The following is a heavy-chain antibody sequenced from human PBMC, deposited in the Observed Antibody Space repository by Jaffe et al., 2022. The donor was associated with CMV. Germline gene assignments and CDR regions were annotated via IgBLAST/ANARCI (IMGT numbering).Heavy chain of an antibody. V-gene: IGHV1-2*02. CDR3: ARERWAMVRGVNPKLLVDY. Sequence: QVQLVQSGAEVKKPGASVKVSCKASGYTFTGYYMHWVRQAPGQGLEWMGWINPNSGGTNYAQKFQGRVTMTRDTSISTAYMELSRLRSDDTAVYYCARERWAMVRGVNPKLLVDYWGQGTLVTVSS. CDR1: GYTFTGYY. D-gene: IGHD3-10*01. J-gene: IGHJ4*02. CDR2: INPNSGGT.